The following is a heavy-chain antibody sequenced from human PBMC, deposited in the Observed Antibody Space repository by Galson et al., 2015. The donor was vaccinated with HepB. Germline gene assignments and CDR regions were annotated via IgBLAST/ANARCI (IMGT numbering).Heavy chain of an antibody. Sequence: PALVKPTQTLTLTCTFSGFSLSTSGVGVGWIRQPPGKALEWLALIYWDDDKRYSPSLKSRLTITKDTSKNQVVLTMTNMDPVDTATYYCAHINPYYYDSSGYYSPLYFDYWGQGTLVTVSS. CDR3: AHINPYYYDSSGYYSPLYFDY. D-gene: IGHD3-22*01. CDR2: IYWDDDK. CDR1: GFSLSTSGVG. J-gene: IGHJ4*02. V-gene: IGHV2-5*02.